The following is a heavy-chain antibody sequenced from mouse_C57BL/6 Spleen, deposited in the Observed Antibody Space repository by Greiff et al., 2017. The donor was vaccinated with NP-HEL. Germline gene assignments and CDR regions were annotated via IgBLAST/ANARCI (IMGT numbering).Heavy chain of an antibody. CDR2: INPNNGGT. D-gene: IGHD2-2*01. Sequence: EVQLQQSGPELVKPGASVKISCKASGYTFTDYYMNWVKQSHGKSLEWIGDINPNNGGTSYNQKFKGKATLTVDKSSSTAYMELRSLTYEDSAVYDCARSTRGTAGDYWGKGASLTVAS. CDR1: GYTFTDYY. CDR3: ARSTRGTAGDY. V-gene: IGHV1-26*01. J-gene: IGHJ2*03.